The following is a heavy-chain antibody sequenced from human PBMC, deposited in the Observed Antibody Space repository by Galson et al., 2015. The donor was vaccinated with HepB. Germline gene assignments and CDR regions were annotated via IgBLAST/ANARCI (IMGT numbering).Heavy chain of an antibody. CDR3: AREEAVAGTTDY. J-gene: IGHJ4*02. D-gene: IGHD6-19*01. V-gene: IGHV7-4-1*02. CDR1: GYIFNRYA. Sequence: SVKVSCKASGYIFNRYAISWVRQAPGQGLEWMGWINPNTGTPTYAQGFPGRFVFSLDTSVSTAYLQVSSLKAEDTAVYYCAREEAVAGTTDYWGQGTLVTVSP. CDR2: INPNTGTP.